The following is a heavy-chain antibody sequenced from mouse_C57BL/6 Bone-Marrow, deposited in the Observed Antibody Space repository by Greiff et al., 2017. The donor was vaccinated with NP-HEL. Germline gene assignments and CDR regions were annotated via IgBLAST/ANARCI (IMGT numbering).Heavy chain of an antibody. Sequence: DVKLVESGAELVRPGASVKLSCTASGFNIKDDYMHWVKQRPEQGLEWIGWIDPENGDTEYASKFQGKATITADTSSNTAYLQLSSLTSEDTAVYYCTTDYGPYYYAMDYWGQGTSVTVSS. CDR1: GFNIKDDY. V-gene: IGHV14-4*01. J-gene: IGHJ4*01. CDR2: IDPENGDT. CDR3: TTDYGPYYYAMDY. D-gene: IGHD1-1*01.